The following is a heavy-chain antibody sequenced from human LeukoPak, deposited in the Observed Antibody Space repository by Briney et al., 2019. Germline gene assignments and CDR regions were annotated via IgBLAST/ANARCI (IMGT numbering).Heavy chain of an antibody. CDR3: ARLLLGYCSSTSCELF. CDR2: ISSSSSSYI. J-gene: IGHJ4*02. Sequence: PGGSLRLSCAASGFTFSSYSMNWVRQAPGKGLEWVSSISSSSSSYIYYADSVKGRFTISRDNAKNSLYLQMNSLRAEGTAVYYCARLLLGYCSSTSCELFWGQGTLATVSS. CDR1: GFTFSSYS. D-gene: IGHD2-2*01. V-gene: IGHV3-21*01.